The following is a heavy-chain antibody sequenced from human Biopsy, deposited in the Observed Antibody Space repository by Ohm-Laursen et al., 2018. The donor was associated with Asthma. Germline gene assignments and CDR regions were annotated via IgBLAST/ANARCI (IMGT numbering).Heavy chain of an antibody. J-gene: IGHJ4*02. CDR1: GGPITSSSYY. CDR3: VRHQYSSSWSTFDY. D-gene: IGHD3-22*01. CDR2: MYHSGSP. V-gene: IGHV4-39*01. Sequence: PSQTLSLTCTVSGGPITSSSYYWGWIRQPPGKGMEWIGSMYHSGSPYYHPSLKSRATISVDTSKNQLSLKMSSVTAADTAVYFCVRHQYSSSWSTFDYWGQGALVTVSS.